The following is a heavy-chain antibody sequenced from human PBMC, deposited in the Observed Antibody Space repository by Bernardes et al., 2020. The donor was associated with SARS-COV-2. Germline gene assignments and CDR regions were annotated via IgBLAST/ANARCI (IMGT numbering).Heavy chain of an antibody. V-gene: IGHV1-8*01. Sequence: AAVKDSCKASGYTFTSYDINWVRQATGQGLEWMGWMNLKSGSKGYAQKFQGRVTMTRDTSISTAYMELSSLRSEDTAVYYCARTYGDLDYWGQGTLVTGSS. D-gene: IGHD4-17*01. CDR1: GYTFTSYD. J-gene: IGHJ4*02. CDR3: ARTYGDLDY. CDR2: MNLKSGSK.